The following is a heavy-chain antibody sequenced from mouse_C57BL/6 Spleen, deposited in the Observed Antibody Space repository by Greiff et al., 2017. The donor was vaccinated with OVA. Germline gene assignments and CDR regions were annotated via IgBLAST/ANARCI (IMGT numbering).Heavy chain of an antibody. Sequence: EVQLVESGGGLVKPGGSLKLSCAASGFTFSSYTMSWVRQTPEKRLEWVATISGGGGNTYYPDSVKGRFTISRDNAKNTLYLQMSSLMSEDTALYYCARPFYYGNFWYFDVWGTGTTVTVSS. CDR2: ISGGGGNT. CDR3: ARPFYYGNFWYFDV. D-gene: IGHD2-1*01. V-gene: IGHV5-9*01. CDR1: GFTFSSYT. J-gene: IGHJ1*03.